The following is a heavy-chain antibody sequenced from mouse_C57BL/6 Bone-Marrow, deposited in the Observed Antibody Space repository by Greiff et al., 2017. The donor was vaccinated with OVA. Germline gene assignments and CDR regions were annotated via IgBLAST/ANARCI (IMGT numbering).Heavy chain of an antibody. Sequence: ESGPGLVKPSQSLSLTCSVTGYSITSGYYWNWIRQFPGNKLEWMGYISYDGNNNYNPSLKNRISITRDTSKNQFFLKLNAVTTEETATYYCATVYYDYSPWFAYWGQGTLVTVSA. CDR3: ATVYYDYSPWFAY. CDR2: ISYDGNN. CDR1: GYSITSGYY. D-gene: IGHD2-4*01. J-gene: IGHJ3*01. V-gene: IGHV3-6*01.